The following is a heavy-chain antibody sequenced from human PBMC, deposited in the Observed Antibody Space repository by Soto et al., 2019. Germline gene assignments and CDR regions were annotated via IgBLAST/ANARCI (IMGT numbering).Heavy chain of an antibody. CDR2: IYHSGST. V-gene: IGHV4-30-2*01. J-gene: IGHJ3*02. Sequence: PSETLSLTCAVSGGSISSGGYSWNWIRQPPGKGLEWIGYIYHSGSTYYNPSLKSRVTISIDRSKNQFSLKLISVTAADTAVYYCARVNYGHHDAFDIWGQGTMVTVSS. D-gene: IGHD4-17*01. CDR3: ARVNYGHHDAFDI. CDR1: GGSISSGGYS.